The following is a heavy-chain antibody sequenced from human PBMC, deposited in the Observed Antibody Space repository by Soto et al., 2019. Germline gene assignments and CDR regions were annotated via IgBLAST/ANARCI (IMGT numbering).Heavy chain of an antibody. D-gene: IGHD3-10*01. CDR1: GGTFSSYA. Sequence: SVKVSCKASGGTFSSYAISWVRQAPGQGPEWMGGIIPIFGTANYAQKFQGRVTITADESTSTAYMELSSLRSEDTAVYYCARGLLWFGEDYYGMDVWGQGTTVTVSS. CDR3: ARGLLWFGEDYYGMDV. CDR2: IIPIFGTA. J-gene: IGHJ6*02. V-gene: IGHV1-69*13.